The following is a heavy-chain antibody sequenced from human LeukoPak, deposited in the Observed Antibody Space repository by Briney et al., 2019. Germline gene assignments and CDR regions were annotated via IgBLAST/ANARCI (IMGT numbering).Heavy chain of an antibody. CDR2: VRNKPNGYTT. V-gene: IGHV3-72*01. D-gene: IGHD5/OR15-5a*01. CDR1: GFSISYHY. J-gene: IGHJ4*02. Sequence: GGSLRLSCAASGFSISYHYMDWVRQAPGKGLEWVGRVRNKPNGYTTDYGTSVKGRFTISRDDSKNSLYLQMNSLTGEDTAVYYCTRVRHGDYFDYWGQGALVSVSS. CDR3: TRVRHGDYFDY.